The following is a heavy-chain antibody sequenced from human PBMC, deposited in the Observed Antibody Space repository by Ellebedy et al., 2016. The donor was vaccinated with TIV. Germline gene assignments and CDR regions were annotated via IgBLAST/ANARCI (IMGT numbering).Heavy chain of an antibody. CDR1: GLTFSSYA. CDR3: ASSRYHYYLGNTIFVY. Sequence: GESLKISCAASGLTFSSYAMSWVRQAPGQGLEWVSGINANAVSTAYADSVKGRFTISSDNSKDTLFLQMNSLRAEDTAVYYCASSRYHYYLGNTIFVYWGQGTLVTVSS. V-gene: IGHV3-23*01. J-gene: IGHJ4*02. D-gene: IGHD3-10*01. CDR2: INANAVST.